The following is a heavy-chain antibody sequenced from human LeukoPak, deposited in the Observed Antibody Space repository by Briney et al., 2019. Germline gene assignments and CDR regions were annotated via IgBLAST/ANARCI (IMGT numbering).Heavy chain of an antibody. CDR3: AKDPGWVLRWGDY. D-gene: IGHD1-26*01. V-gene: IGHV3-30*02. CDR2: IRYDGSNK. Sequence: PGGSLRLSCAASGFTFSSYGMHWVRQAPGKGLEWVAFIRYDGSNKYYADSVKGRFTISRDNSKNTLYLQMNSLRAEDTAVYYCAKDPGWVLRWGDYWGQGTLVTVSS. J-gene: IGHJ4*02. CDR1: GFTFSSYG.